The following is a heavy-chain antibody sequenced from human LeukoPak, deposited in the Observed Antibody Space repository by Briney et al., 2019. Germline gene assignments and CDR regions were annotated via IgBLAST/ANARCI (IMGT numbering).Heavy chain of an antibody. V-gene: IGHV3-23*01. CDR3: AKSGFLVPTTISFDY. CDR2: ISGSGGST. Sequence: PGGSLGLSCAASGFTFSSYAMSWVRQAPGKGLEWVSAISGSGGSTYYADSVKGRFTISRDNSKNTLYLQMNSLRAEDTAVYYCAKSGFLVPTTISFDYWGQGTLVTVSS. J-gene: IGHJ4*02. D-gene: IGHD2-2*01. CDR1: GFTFSSYA.